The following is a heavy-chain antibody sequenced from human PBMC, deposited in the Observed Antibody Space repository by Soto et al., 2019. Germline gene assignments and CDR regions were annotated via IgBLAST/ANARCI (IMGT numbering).Heavy chain of an antibody. J-gene: IGHJ6*03. CDR3: ARSRGPGDYKLTPRSYYYYMDV. CDR1: GGSFSGYY. V-gene: IGHV4-34*01. CDR2: INHSGST. D-gene: IGHD4-17*01. Sequence: SETLSLTCAVYGGSFSGYYWSWIRQPPGKGLEWIGEINHSGSTNYNPSLKSRVTISVDTSKNQFSLKLSSVTAADTAVYYCARSRGPGDYKLTPRSYYYYMDVWGKGTTVTVSS.